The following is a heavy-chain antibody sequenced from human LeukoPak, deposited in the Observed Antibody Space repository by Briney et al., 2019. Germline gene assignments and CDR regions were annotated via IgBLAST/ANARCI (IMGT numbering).Heavy chain of an antibody. D-gene: IGHD6-19*01. CDR2: IIPILGIA. CDR1: GGTFSSYA. V-gene: IGHV1-69*04. Sequence: GASVKVSCKASGGTFSSYAISWVRQAPGQGLEWMGRIIPILGIANYAQKLQGRVTMTTDTSTSTAYMELRSLRSDDTAVYYCARGPPSIAVAGTADYWGQGTLVTVSS. CDR3: ARGPPSIAVAGTADY. J-gene: IGHJ4*02.